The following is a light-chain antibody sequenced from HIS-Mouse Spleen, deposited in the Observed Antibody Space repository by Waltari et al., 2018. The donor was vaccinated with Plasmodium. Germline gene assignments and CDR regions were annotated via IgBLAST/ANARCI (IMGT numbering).Light chain of an antibody. V-gene: IGKV1D-8*02. CDR1: QGISSY. J-gene: IGKJ3*01. CDR3: QQYDNLPPAFT. CDR2: AAS. Sequence: AIWMTQSPSLLSASTGDRVTISCRMSQGISSYLAWYQQKPGKAPELLIYAASTLQSGVPSRFSGSGSGTDFTFTISSLQPEDIATYYCQQYDNLPPAFTFGPGTKVDIK.